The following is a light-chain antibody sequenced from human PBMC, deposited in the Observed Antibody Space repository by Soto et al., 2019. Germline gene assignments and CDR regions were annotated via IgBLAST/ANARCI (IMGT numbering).Light chain of an antibody. CDR3: QSYDSRLSGSDV. CDR1: SSNIGAGYD. V-gene: IGLV1-40*01. J-gene: IGLJ1*01. CDR2: GNS. Sequence: QSVLTQPPSVSGAPGQRVTISCTGSSSNIGAGYDVHWYQELPGTAPKRLIYGNSDGPSGVPDRFSGSKSGTSASLAITGLQAEDEADYYCQSYDSRLSGSDVFGRRTKLP.